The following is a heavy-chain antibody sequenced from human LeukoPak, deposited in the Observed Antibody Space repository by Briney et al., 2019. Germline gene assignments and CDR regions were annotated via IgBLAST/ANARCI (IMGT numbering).Heavy chain of an antibody. V-gene: IGHV1-2*02. J-gene: IGHJ4*02. CDR2: INPNSGGT. Sequence: ASVKVSCKASGYTFTGYYMHWVRQAPGQGLEWMGWINPNSGGTNYAQEFQGRVTMTRDTSISTAYMELSRLRSDDTAVYYCARDLKVYSSSWNYYFDYWGQGTLVTVSS. D-gene: IGHD6-13*01. CDR3: ARDLKVYSSSWNYYFDY. CDR1: GYTFTGYY.